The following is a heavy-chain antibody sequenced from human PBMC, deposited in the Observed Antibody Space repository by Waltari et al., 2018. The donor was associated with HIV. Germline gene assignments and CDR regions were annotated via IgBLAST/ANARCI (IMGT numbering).Heavy chain of an antibody. CDR1: GFPFSSYW. Sequence: EVQLVESGGGLVQPGGSLRLSCAASGFPFSSYWMHWVRQAPGKGLVWVSRINSDGSSKSYADSVKGRFTISRDNAKNTLYLQMNSLRAEDTAVYYCAREYYDFWSGRGYWGQGTLVTVSS. D-gene: IGHD3-3*01. CDR2: INSDGSSK. V-gene: IGHV3-74*01. J-gene: IGHJ4*02. CDR3: AREYYDFWSGRGY.